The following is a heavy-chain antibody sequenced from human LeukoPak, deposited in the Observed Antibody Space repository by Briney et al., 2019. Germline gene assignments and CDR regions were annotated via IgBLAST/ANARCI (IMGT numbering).Heavy chain of an antibody. Sequence: SETLSLTCTVSGGSISSYYCSWIRQPAGKGLEWIGRIQISGNTNYNPSLKSRATMSVDTSKNQFSLKLTSVTAADTAVYYCASGGVAGRWPLDYWGQGTLVTVSS. CDR3: ASGGVAGRWPLDY. D-gene: IGHD6-19*01. V-gene: IGHV4-4*07. J-gene: IGHJ4*02. CDR1: GGSISSYY. CDR2: IQISGNT.